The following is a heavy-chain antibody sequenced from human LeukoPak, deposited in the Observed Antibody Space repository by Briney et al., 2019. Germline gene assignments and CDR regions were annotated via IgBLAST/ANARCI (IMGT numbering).Heavy chain of an antibody. D-gene: IGHD3-22*01. V-gene: IGHV4-38-2*02. J-gene: IGHJ5*02. CDR1: GYSISSGYY. CDR3: ARDREYYDSSGVTFDR. Sequence: SSETLSLTCTVSGYSISSGYYWGWIRQPPGQGLEWIGSIYHSGSTYYNPSLKSRVTISVDTSKNQFSLKLSSVTAADTAVYYCARDREYYDSSGVTFDRWGQGTLVTVSS. CDR2: IYHSGST.